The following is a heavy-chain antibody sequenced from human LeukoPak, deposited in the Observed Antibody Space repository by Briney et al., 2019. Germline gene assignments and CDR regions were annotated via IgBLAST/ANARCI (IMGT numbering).Heavy chain of an antibody. CDR2: SYYSWRS. J-gene: IGHJ4*02. CDR3: ARELLSGDPSIGN. CDR1: GYSISNGYF. D-gene: IGHD7-27*01. Sequence: SETLSLTCTVSGYSISNGYFWGWVRQPPGKGLEWIGNSYYSWRSDYNPSLKRRVTISVDTSKTQFSLKLSSVTAADTAVYYCARELLSGDPSIGNWGQGTLVTVSS. V-gene: IGHV4-38-2*02.